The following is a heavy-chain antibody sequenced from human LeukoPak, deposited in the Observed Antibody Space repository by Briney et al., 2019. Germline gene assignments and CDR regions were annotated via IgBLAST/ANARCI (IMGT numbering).Heavy chain of an antibody. CDR2: IIPIFGTA. J-gene: IGHJ4*02. V-gene: IGHV1-69*13. D-gene: IGHD4-17*01. CDR3: ARRGPRVSDGDYYFDY. Sequence: ASVKVSCKASGGTFSSYAISWVRQAPGQGLEWMGGIIPIFGTANYAQKFQGRVTITADESTSTAYMELSSLRSEDTAVYYCARRGPRVSDGDYYFDYWGQGTLVTVSS. CDR1: GGTFSSYA.